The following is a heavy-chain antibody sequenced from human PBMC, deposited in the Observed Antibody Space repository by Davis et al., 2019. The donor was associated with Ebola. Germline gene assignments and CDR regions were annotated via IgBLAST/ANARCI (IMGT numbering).Heavy chain of an antibody. J-gene: IGHJ4*02. CDR2: ISDSGSTT. D-gene: IGHD5-18*01. Sequence: GESLKISCAASILTFKDLTMNWVRQAPGKGLEWISYISDSGSTTYYTDSVKGRFTISRDNAKNSLYLQMNTLRVEDTAIYYCVPGTWIRGQGTLVTVSS. V-gene: IGHV3-48*04. CDR1: ILTFKDLT. CDR3: VPGTWI.